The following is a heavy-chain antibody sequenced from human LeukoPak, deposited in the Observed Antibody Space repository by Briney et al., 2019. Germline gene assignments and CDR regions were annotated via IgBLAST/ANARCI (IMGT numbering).Heavy chain of an antibody. CDR3: GGGWLAPSFDY. J-gene: IGHJ4*02. D-gene: IGHD6-19*01. CDR2: IYYSGST. CDR1: GGSISSSSYY. V-gene: IGHV4-39*01. Sequence: SETLSLTCTVSGGSISSSSYYWGWIRQPPGKGLEWIGTIYYSGSTYYNPSLKSRVTIFVDTSKNQLSLKLSSVTAADTAVYYCGGGWLAPSFDYWGQGTLVTVSS.